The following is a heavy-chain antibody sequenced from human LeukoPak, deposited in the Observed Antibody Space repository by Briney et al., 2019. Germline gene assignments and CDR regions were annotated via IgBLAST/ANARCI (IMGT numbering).Heavy chain of an antibody. J-gene: IGHJ4*02. D-gene: IGHD5-18*01. CDR1: GDSITTSS. V-gene: IGHV4-59*12. CDR2: IYNSGNT. Sequence: SETLSLTCTVSGDSITTSSWSWIRQPPGKGLEWIGYIYNSGNTNYNPTLKSRVTISADTSKIQFSLKVRSVTAADTAVYYCAREGDGYSYGIWGQGTLVTVSS. CDR3: AREGDGYSYGI.